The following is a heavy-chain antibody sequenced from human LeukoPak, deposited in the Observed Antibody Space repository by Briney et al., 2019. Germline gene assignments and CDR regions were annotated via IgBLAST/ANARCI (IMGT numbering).Heavy chain of an antibody. J-gene: IGHJ4*02. V-gene: IGHV4-39*07. D-gene: IGHD5-24*01. CDR1: GGSISSSSYY. Sequence: KSSETLSLTCTVSGGSISSSSYYWGWIRQPPGKGLEWIGSIYYSGSTYYNPSLKSRVTISADTSKNQFSLKLSSVTAADTAVYYCARGRDGYNADWGQGTLVTVSS. CDR3: ARGRDGYNAD. CDR2: IYYSGST.